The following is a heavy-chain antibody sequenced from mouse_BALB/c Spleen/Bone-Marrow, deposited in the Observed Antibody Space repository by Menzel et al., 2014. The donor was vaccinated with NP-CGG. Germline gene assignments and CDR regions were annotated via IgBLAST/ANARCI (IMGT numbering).Heavy chain of an antibody. CDR3: ARRYYGSSFSYFDY. D-gene: IGHD1-1*01. J-gene: IGHJ2*01. CDR1: GFTFXSFG. V-gene: IGHV5-17*02. Sequence: EVMLVESGGGLVQPGGSRKLSCAASGFTFXSFGMHWVRQAPEKGLEWVAYISSGSSTIYYTDTVKGRFTIARDNPKNTLFLQMTSLRSEDTAMYYCARRYYGSSFSYFDYWGQGTTLTVSS. CDR2: ISSGSSTI.